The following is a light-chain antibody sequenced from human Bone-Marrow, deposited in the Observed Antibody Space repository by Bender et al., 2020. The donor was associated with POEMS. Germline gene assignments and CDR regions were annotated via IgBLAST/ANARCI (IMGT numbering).Light chain of an antibody. CDR1: SSDVGGYNY. CDR3: SSYSDNRVI. V-gene: IGLV2-14*03. Sequence: QSALTQPASVSGSPGQSITISCTGTSSDVGGYNYVSWYQQHPVKAPQLIIYDVSSRPSGVSDRFSGSKSGNTAFLTICGRQAEDEADYYCSSYSDNRVIVGGGTRLTVL. CDR2: DVS. J-gene: IGLJ2*01.